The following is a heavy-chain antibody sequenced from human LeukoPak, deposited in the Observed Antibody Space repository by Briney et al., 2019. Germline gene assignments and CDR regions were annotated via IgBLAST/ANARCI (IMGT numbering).Heavy chain of an antibody. CDR2: ISSSSSTI. Sequence: GGSLRLSCAASGFTFSSYSMNWVRHAPGKGLEWVSYISSSSSTIYYADSVKGRFTISRDNAKNSLSLQMNSLRDDDTAVYYCAINGYYDSSGYYYDYWGQGTLVTVSS. CDR1: GFTFSSYS. V-gene: IGHV3-48*02. D-gene: IGHD3-22*01. J-gene: IGHJ4*02. CDR3: AINGYYDSSGYYYDY.